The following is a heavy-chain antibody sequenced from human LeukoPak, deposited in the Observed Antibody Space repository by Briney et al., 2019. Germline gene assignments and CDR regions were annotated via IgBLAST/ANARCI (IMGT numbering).Heavy chain of an antibody. Sequence: SETLSLTCTDSGGSISRYYWSWIRQPAGKGREWIGRIYTSGSTNYNPPLKSRVTMSVDTSKNQFSLKLSSVTAADTAVYYCARASSTNWGYSSSWYGYFDLWGRGTLVTVSS. V-gene: IGHV4-4*07. CDR3: ARASSTNWGYSSSWYGYFDL. D-gene: IGHD6-13*01. CDR1: GGSISRYY. J-gene: IGHJ2*01. CDR2: IYTSGST.